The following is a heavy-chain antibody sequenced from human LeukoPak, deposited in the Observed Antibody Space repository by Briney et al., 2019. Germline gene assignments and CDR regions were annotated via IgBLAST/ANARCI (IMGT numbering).Heavy chain of an antibody. CDR3: ASCPEHYGVFRRNYFDY. CDR1: GFTVSSNY. D-gene: IGHD4-17*01. J-gene: IGHJ4*02. Sequence: GGSLRLSCAASGFTVSSNYMSWVRQAPGKGLEWVSVIYSGGSTYYADSVKGRFTISRDNSKNTVYLQMNSLRAEDTVVYYCASCPEHYGVFRRNYFDYWGQGTLVTVSS. CDR2: IYSGGST. V-gene: IGHV3-53*01.